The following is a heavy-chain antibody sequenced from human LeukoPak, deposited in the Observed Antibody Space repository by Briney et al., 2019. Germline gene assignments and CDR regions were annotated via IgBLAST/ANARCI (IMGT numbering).Heavy chain of an antibody. J-gene: IGHJ3*02. Sequence: SQTLSLTCTVSGGSISSGSYYWGWIRQPAGKGLEWLGRIYTSGSTNYNPSLKSRVTISVDPSKNQFSLKLSSVTAADTAVYYCARESPLLWGAFDIWGQGTMVTVSS. CDR1: GGSISSGSYY. CDR3: ARESPLLWGAFDI. V-gene: IGHV4-61*02. CDR2: IYTSGST. D-gene: IGHD3-10*01.